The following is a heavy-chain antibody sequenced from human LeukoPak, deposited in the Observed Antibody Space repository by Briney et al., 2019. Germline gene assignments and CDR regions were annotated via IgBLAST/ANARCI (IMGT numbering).Heavy chain of an antibody. V-gene: IGHV3-30*02. CDR2: IRYDGSNK. CDR3: TTFDYAAFLI. D-gene: IGHD4/OR15-4a*01. CDR1: GFTFSSYG. J-gene: IGHJ3*02. Sequence: PGGSLRLSCAASGFTFSSYGMHWVRQAPGKGLEWVAFIRYDGSNKYYADSVKGRFTISRDNSKNTLYLQMNSLKTEDTAVYYCTTFDYAAFLIWGQGTMVTASS.